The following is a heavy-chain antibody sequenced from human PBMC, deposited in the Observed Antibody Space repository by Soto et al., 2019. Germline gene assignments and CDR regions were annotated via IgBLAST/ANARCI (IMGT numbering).Heavy chain of an antibody. V-gene: IGHV4-34*01. J-gene: IGHJ5*02. Sequence: SETLSLTCAVYGGSFSGYYWSWIRQPPGKGLEWIGEINHSGSTNYNPSLKSRVTISVDTSKNQFSLKLSSVTAADTAVYYCARGYCSGGSCYSWFDPWGQGTLVTVSS. CDR1: GGSFSGYY. CDR2: INHSGST. CDR3: ARGYCSGGSCYSWFDP. D-gene: IGHD2-15*01.